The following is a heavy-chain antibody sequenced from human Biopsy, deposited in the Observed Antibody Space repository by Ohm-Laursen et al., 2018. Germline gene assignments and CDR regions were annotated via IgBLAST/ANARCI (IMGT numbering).Heavy chain of an antibody. D-gene: IGHD4-11*01. J-gene: IGHJ5*02. V-gene: IGHV4-59*02. CDR2: IYNSGST. Sequence: SDTLSLTCSVSGGSASSYLWSWIRQPPGKGLEWIGNIYNSGSTSYNPSLKSRVTISVDTSKNQFSLKLNSATAADTAVYYCASFNDYKGSWFDPRGQGTLVTVSS. CDR1: GGSASSYL. CDR3: ASFNDYKGSWFDP.